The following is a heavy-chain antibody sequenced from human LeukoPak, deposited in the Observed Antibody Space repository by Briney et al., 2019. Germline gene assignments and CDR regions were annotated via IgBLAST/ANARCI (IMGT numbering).Heavy chain of an antibody. J-gene: IGHJ6*03. Sequence: SDTLSLTCTVSGGSISSYYWSWLRQPAGKGLEWIGRIYTSGSTNYNPSLKSRVTMSVDTSKNQFSLKLSSVTAADTAVYYCARARIAVAGNDYYYYYMDVWGKGTTVTVSS. V-gene: IGHV4-4*07. CDR3: ARARIAVAGNDYYYYYMDV. CDR2: IYTSGST. D-gene: IGHD6-19*01. CDR1: GGSISSYY.